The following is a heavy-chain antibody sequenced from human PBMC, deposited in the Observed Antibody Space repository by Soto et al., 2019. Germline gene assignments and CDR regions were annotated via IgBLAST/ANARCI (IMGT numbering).Heavy chain of an antibody. J-gene: IGHJ4*02. D-gene: IGHD2-2*01. Sequence: GGSLRLSCAASGFTFSNAWMSWVRQAPGKGLEWVGRIKSKTDGGITAYAAPVKGRFTISRDDSKNTLYLQMNSLKTEDTAVYYCTTGDEDIVLVPASIFDYWGQGTLVTVSS. CDR1: GFTFSNAW. CDR3: TTGDEDIVLVPASIFDY. CDR2: IKSKTDGGIT. V-gene: IGHV3-15*01.